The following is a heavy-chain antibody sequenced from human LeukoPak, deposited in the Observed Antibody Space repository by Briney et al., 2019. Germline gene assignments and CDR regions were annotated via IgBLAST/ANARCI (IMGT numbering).Heavy chain of an antibody. CDR2: INHSGST. J-gene: IGHJ4*02. CDR3: ARDPDYGDYVGDY. D-gene: IGHD4-17*01. V-gene: IGHV4-39*07. CDR1: GGSISSSSYY. Sequence: SETLSLTCTVSGGSISSSSYYWGWIRQPPGKGLEWIGEINHSGSTNYNPSLKSRVTISVDTSKNQFSLKLSSVTAADTAVYYCARDPDYGDYVGDYWGQGTLVTISS.